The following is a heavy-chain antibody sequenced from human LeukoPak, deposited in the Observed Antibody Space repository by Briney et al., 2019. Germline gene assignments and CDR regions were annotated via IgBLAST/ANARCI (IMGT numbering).Heavy chain of an antibody. CDR2: ISGSGGST. CDR3: AKDPYYDSSATRSDDAFDI. CDR1: GFTFSSYA. V-gene: IGHV3-23*01. D-gene: IGHD3-22*01. J-gene: IGHJ3*02. Sequence: GGSLRLSCAASGFTFSSYAMSWVRQAPGKGLEWVSAISGSGGSTYYADSVKGRFTISRDNPKNTLYLQMNSLRAEDTAVYHCAKDPYYDSSATRSDDAFDIWGQGTMVTVSS.